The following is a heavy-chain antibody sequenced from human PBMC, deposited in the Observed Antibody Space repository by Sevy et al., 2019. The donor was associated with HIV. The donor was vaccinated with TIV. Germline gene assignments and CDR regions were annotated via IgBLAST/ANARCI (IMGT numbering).Heavy chain of an antibody. CDR2: IKQDGSEK. V-gene: IGHV3-7*01. CDR1: EFTFRRYW. CDR3: ARMKDDSSGFHLDY. J-gene: IGHJ4*02. Sequence: GGSLRLSCAASEFTFRRYWMSWVRQAPVKGLEWVANIKQDGSEKYYVDSVKGRFILSRDNAKNSLYLQMNSLRAEDTAVYYCARMKDDSSGFHLDYWGQGTLVTVSS. D-gene: IGHD3-22*01.